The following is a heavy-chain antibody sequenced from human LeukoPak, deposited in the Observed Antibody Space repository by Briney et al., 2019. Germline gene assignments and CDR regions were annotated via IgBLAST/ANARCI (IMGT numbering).Heavy chain of an antibody. CDR1: GGSISSSSYY. Sequence: SETLSLTCTVSGGSISSSSYYWGWIRQPPGKGLEWIGSIYYSGSTYYNPSLKSRVTISVDTSKNQFSLKLSSVTAADTAVYYCARQGDIYYTNWFDPGGQETLVTVSS. CDR3: ARQGDIYYTNWFDP. J-gene: IGHJ5*02. V-gene: IGHV4-39*01. CDR2: IYYSGST. D-gene: IGHD3-9*01.